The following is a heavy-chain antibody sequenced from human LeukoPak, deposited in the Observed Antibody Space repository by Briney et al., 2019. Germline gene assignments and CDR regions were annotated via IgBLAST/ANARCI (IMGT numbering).Heavy chain of an antibody. V-gene: IGHV3-43*02. J-gene: IGHJ4*02. CDR1: GFTFDDYA. CDR2: ISGDGSMT. Sequence: GGSLRLSCAASGFTFDDYAMHWVRHRPGKGLEWVSLISGDGSMTHYADSVKGRFTISRDNTKNSLYLQMNSLRTEDTAFYYCAKDAPYNGRVFDSWGQGTLVTVSS. CDR3: AKDAPYNGRVFDS. D-gene: IGHD5-12*01.